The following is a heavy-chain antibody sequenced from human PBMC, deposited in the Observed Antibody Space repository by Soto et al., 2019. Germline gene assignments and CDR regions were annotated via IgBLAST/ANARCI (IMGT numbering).Heavy chain of an antibody. Sequence: GGSLRLSCAASGFTFSLYSMIWVRQAPGKGLEWVSSISGSSSYIYYADSVKGRFTISRDNAKNSLYLQMNSLRAEDTAVYYCARDGIAAAIDYWGQGTLVTVSS. J-gene: IGHJ4*02. CDR2: ISGSSSYI. CDR3: ARDGIAAAIDY. V-gene: IGHV3-21*01. D-gene: IGHD6-13*01. CDR1: GFTFSLYS.